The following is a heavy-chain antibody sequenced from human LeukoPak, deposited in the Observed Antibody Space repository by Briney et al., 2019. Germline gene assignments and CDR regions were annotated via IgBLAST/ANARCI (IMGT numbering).Heavy chain of an antibody. CDR1: GFTFTAYS. V-gene: IGHV3-21*01. CDR2: ITSSGDYI. Sequence: GGSLRLSCAASGFTFTAYSMSWVRQAPGKGLEWVSSITSSGDYIFYADSVRGRFTISRDNAKNTLYLQMNSLRAEDTAVYYCVSGSLQSGYNFDYWGQGALVTVSS. D-gene: IGHD3-3*01. J-gene: IGHJ4*02. CDR3: VSGSLQSGYNFDY.